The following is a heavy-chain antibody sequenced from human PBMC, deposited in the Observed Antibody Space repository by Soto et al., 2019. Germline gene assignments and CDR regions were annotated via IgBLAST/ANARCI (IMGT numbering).Heavy chain of an antibody. V-gene: IGHV1-2*02. J-gene: IGHJ6*03. CDR3: ARESGGATATLDYYYFYMDV. D-gene: IGHD5-12*01. CDR2: INPNGGVK. Sequence: VQLVQSGAEVKKPGASVKVSCKTSGDSFNDYYIHWVRQAPGQGLEWMGWINPNGGVKKYAQKVQGRVTVTRDTSIRTVYMELSSLRSDDTAVYYCARESGGATATLDYYYFYMDVWGKGTTVTVSS. CDR1: GDSFNDYY.